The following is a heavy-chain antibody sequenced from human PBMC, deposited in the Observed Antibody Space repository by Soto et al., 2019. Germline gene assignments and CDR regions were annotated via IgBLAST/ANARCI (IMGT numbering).Heavy chain of an antibody. V-gene: IGHV1-46*01. CDR3: ARDGGILAARWHSDL. CDR1: GYSFTNYC. J-gene: IGHJ2*01. CDR2: INPRTGST. D-gene: IGHD2-15*01. Sequence: QVQLVQSGADVKKPWTSVKVSCKAAGYSFTNYCMYWVRQAPAQGLEWMGMINPRTGSTRYAQKCQDRFTLTRHTSTTTVYMVLGTLISVDPAVYCCARDGGILAARWHSDLWGPGTLFTVTS.